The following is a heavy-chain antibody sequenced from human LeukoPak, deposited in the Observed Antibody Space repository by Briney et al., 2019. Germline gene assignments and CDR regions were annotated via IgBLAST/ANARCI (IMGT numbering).Heavy chain of an antibody. V-gene: IGHV3-66*01. D-gene: IGHD6-13*01. CDR1: GFTVSSNY. Sequence: PGGSLRLSCAASGFTVSSNYMSWVRQAPGKGLEWVSVIYSGGSTYYADSVKGRFTISRDNSKNTLYLQMNSLRAEDTAVYYCAAAGNLYYMDVWGKGTTVTISS. CDR3: AAAGNLYYMDV. J-gene: IGHJ6*03. CDR2: IYSGGST.